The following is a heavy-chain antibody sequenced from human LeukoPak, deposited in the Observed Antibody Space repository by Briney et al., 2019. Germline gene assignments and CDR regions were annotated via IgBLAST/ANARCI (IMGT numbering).Heavy chain of an antibody. CDR3: ARGRRWARWEKGFDY. J-gene: IGHJ4*02. Sequence: SETLSLTCTVSGGSISSGDYYWSWIRQPPGKGLEWIGYIYYSGSTYYNPSLKSRVTISVDTSRNQFSLKLSSVTAADTAVYYCARGRRWARWEKGFDYWGQGTLVTVSS. D-gene: IGHD1-26*01. V-gene: IGHV4-30-4*01. CDR1: GGSISSGDYY. CDR2: IYYSGST.